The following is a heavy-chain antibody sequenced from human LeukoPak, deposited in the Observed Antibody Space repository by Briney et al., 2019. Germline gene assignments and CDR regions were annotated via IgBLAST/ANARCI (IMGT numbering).Heavy chain of an antibody. Sequence: SETLSLTCAVYGGSFSAYYWSWIRQPPGKGLEWIGEINLSGSTNYNPSLKSRVTISVDTSKNQFSLKLSSVTAADTAVYYCARGGFYCGGDCYVDYWGQGTLVTVSS. J-gene: IGHJ4*02. CDR3: ARGGFYCGGDCYVDY. CDR2: INLSGST. V-gene: IGHV4-34*01. D-gene: IGHD2-21*02. CDR1: GGSFSAYY.